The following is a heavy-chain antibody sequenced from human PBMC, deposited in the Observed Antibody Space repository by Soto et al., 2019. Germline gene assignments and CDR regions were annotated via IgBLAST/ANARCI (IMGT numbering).Heavy chain of an antibody. CDR2: IYPADSDT. D-gene: IGHD4-4*01. J-gene: IGHJ4*02. V-gene: IGHV5-51*01. CDR1: GYSFSTYW. Sequence: GESLKISWKISGYSFSTYWLAWVRQLPGKGLELMGLIYPADSDTRYSTSFQGQVTLSADKSITTAYLHLSNLKASDTAMYYCARSWNDYGTYGAFDYWGQGTRVTVSS. CDR3: ARSWNDYGTYGAFDY.